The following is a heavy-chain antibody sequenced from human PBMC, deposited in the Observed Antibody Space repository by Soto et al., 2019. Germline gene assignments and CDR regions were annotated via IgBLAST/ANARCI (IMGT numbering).Heavy chain of an antibody. J-gene: IGHJ5*02. V-gene: IGHV3-23*01. CDR3: ARTLSAWPFNFGT. CDR2: ITGGGGST. Sequence: EVQLLESGGGLGQPGGSLRLSCAASGFPFSGYGMSWVRQAPGRGLAWVSSITGGGGSTYYADSVKGRFIISRENSTSSLYLQMNSLRADDTAVYYCARTLSAWPFNFGTWGQGTLVTVSS. D-gene: IGHD6-19*01. CDR1: GFPFSGYG.